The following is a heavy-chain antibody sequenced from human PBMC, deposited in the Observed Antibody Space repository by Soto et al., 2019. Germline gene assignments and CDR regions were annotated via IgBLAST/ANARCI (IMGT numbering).Heavy chain of an antibody. Sequence: EVRLVESGGGLVQPGGSLRLSCAASGFSFSDSGIHLVRQASGKGLEWVGRIRRKTNNYATAYAASVEGRFSISRDDSKNTAFLQMKSRKTEDTAVYYCTRLPYYMDVWGKGTTVTVSS. D-gene: IGHD2-21*01. J-gene: IGHJ6*04. V-gene: IGHV3-73*01. CDR3: TRLPYYMDV. CDR1: GFSFSDSG. CDR2: IRRKTNNYAT.